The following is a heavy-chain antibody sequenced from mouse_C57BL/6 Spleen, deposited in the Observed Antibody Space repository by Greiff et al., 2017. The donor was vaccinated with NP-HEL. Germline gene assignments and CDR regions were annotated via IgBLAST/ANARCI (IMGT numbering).Heavy chain of an antibody. J-gene: IGHJ2*01. V-gene: IGHV5-6*02. Sequence: EVKLVESGGDLVKPGGSLKLSCAASGFTFSSYGMSWVRQTPDKRLEWVATISSGGSYTYYPDSVKGRFTISRDNAKNTLYRQMSSLKSEDTAMYYCARQYGSSFYFDYWGQGTTLTVSS. CDR3: ARQYGSSFYFDY. D-gene: IGHD1-1*01. CDR2: ISSGGSYT. CDR1: GFTFSSYG.